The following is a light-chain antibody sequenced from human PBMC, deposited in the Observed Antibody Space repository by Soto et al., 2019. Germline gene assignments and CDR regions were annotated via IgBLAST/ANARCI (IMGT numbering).Light chain of an antibody. CDR3: QQYGSSSPVT. CDR1: QSVSSSY. CDR2: GAS. J-gene: IGKJ5*01. Sequence: EIVLTQSPGTLSLSPGERATLSCRASQSVSSSYLAWYQQKPGQAPRLLIYGASGRATGIPDRFSGSGSGTDFTLTINMLEPEDFAVYYCQQYGSSSPVTFGQGTRLEIK. V-gene: IGKV3-20*01.